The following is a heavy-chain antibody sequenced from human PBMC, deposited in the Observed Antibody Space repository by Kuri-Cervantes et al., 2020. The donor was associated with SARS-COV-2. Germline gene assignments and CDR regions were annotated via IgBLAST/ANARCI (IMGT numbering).Heavy chain of an antibody. CDR1: GDSISGSRYY. CDR3: ARSVGGGSYDPVEFDYFDY. V-gene: IGHV4-39*07. D-gene: IGHD1-26*01. CDR2: LYFGGTI. J-gene: IGHJ4*02. Sequence: SETLSLTCTVSGDSISGSRYYWGWIRQPPGRGLEWIGNLYFGGTIYYNPSLKSRVTISVDTSQTHFSLTLNSVTAADTAVYYCARSVGGGSYDPVEFDYFDYWGQGTLVTVSS.